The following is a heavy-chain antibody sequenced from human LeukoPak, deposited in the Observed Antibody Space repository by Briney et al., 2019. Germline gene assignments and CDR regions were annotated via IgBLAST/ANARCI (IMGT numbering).Heavy chain of an antibody. CDR3: ARRASRAFDY. D-gene: IGHD5-12*01. Sequence: QAGGSLRLSCVASDFTFPNYAMTWVRLAPGKGLEWVASIKQDGSEKSYVDSLKGRFTISRDNAKNSLYLEMNSLRAEDTAVYYCARRASRAFDYWGQGTLVTVSS. V-gene: IGHV3-7*01. CDR1: DFTFPNYA. J-gene: IGHJ4*02. CDR2: IKQDGSEK.